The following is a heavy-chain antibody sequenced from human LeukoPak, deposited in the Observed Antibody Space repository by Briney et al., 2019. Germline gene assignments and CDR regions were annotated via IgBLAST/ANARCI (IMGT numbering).Heavy chain of an antibody. Sequence: ASVKVSCKASGYTFISYYMHWVRQAPGQGLEWMGIINPGGGSTSNAQRFQDRVTMTRDTSTSTVYMELSNLRSEDTAVYFCARARRVLWFGELGYWGQGTLVTVSS. CDR2: INPGGGST. J-gene: IGHJ4*02. D-gene: IGHD3-10*01. CDR3: ARARRVLWFGELGY. CDR1: GYTFISYY. V-gene: IGHV1-46*01.